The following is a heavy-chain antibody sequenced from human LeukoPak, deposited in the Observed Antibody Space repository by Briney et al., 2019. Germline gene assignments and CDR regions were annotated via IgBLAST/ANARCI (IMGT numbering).Heavy chain of an antibody. CDR1: GYTLTELS. CDR3: ATDLSGSYSYFDY. CDR2: FDPEDGET. J-gene: IGHJ4*02. Sequence: ASVKVSCKVSGYTLTELSMHWVRQAPGKGLEWVGGFDPEDGETIYAQKFQGRVTMTEDTSTDTAYMELSSLRSEDTAVNYCATDLSGSYSYFDYWGQGTLVTVSS. D-gene: IGHD1-26*01. V-gene: IGHV1-24*01.